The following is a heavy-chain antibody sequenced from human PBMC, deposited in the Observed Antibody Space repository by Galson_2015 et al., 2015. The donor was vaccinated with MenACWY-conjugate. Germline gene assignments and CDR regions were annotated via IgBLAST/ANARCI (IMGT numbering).Heavy chain of an antibody. Sequence: SLRLSCAASGFTFSSYWMSWVRQAPGKGLEWVANIKQDGSEKYYVDSVKGRFTISRDNAKNSLYLQMNSLRAEDTAVYYCASGRELLANFDYWGQGTLVTVSS. J-gene: IGHJ4*02. CDR3: ASGRELLANFDY. V-gene: IGHV3-7*03. CDR1: GFTFSSYW. D-gene: IGHD1-26*01. CDR2: IKQDGSEK.